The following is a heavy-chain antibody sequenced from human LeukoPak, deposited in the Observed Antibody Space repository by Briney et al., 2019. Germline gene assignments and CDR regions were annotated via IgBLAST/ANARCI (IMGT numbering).Heavy chain of an antibody. CDR2: IIPIFGTA. Sequence: ASVTVSCMASGGTFSSYAISWVRQAPGQGLEWMGGIIPIFGTANYAQKFQGRVTITADESTSTAYMELSSLRSEDTAVYYCAKDYRFSDPKSGLASDHWGQGTLVTVSS. CDR1: GGTFSSYA. V-gene: IGHV1-69*13. CDR3: AKDYRFSDPKSGLASDH. J-gene: IGHJ4*02. D-gene: IGHD3-16*02.